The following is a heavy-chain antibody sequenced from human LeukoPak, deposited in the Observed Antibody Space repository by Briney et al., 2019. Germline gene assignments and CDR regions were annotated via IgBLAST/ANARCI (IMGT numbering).Heavy chain of an antibody. J-gene: IGHJ4*02. CDR1: GYKFNAYW. CDR2: IYPDDSDT. V-gene: IGHV5-51*01. CDR3: ARSPRYFDSSSYYYPAYFDY. Sequence: GESLKISCKGSGYKFNAYWIAWVRQMPGKGLEWMGIIYPDDSDTRYSPSFQGQVTISADKSISTAYLQWSSLKASDTAMYYCARSPRYFDSSSYYYPAYFDYWGQGTLVTVSS. D-gene: IGHD3-22*01.